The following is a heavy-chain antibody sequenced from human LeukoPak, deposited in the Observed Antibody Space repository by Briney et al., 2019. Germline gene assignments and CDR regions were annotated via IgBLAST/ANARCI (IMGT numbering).Heavy chain of an antibody. CDR2: IYSGGST. CDR3: ARLNSIAVAGTVDY. V-gene: IGHV3-53*01. Sequence: GGSLRLSCAASGFTVSSNYMSWVRQAPGKGLEWVSVIYSGGSTYYADSVKGRFTISGDNAKNSLYLQMNSLRAEDTALYYCARLNSIAVAGTVDYWGQGTLVTVSS. D-gene: IGHD6-19*01. CDR1: GFTVSSNY. J-gene: IGHJ4*02.